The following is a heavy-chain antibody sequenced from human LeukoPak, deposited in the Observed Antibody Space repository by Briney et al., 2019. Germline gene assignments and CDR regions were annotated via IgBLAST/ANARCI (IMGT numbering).Heavy chain of an antibody. V-gene: IGHV3-33*01. CDR2: IWYDGSKK. J-gene: IGHJ4*02. D-gene: IGHD4-17*01. CDR1: GFTFSGYG. Sequence: GGSLRLSCAASGFTFSGYGMHWVRQAPDKGLEWVAVIWYDGSKKYYADSVKGRFTISRDNSKNTLYLQMNSLRAEDTAVYYCARRDGDNDRGFDYWGQGTLVTVSS. CDR3: ARRDGDNDRGFDY.